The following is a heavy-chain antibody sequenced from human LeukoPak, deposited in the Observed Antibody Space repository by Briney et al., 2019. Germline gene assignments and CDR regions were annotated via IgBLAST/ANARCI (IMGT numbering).Heavy chain of an antibody. D-gene: IGHD5-24*01. CDR1: GGSISNYY. CDR3: AREMATGGYYYYYMDV. CDR2: IYDSGSI. J-gene: IGHJ6*03. Sequence: SETLSLTCTVAGGSISNYYWSWIRQPPGKGLEWIGYIYDSGSINYNPSFERRVTISVDTSKNQFSLRLRYVTAADTAVYYCAREMATGGYYYYYMDVWGEGTTVTVSS. V-gene: IGHV4-59*13.